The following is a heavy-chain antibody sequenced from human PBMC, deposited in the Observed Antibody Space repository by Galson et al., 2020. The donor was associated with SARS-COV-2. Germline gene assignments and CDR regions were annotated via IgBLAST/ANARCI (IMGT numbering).Heavy chain of an antibody. CDR3: AKNPPDIVVVHPYYYYMDV. J-gene: IGHJ6*03. CDR1: GFTFSRYA. D-gene: IGHD2-2*01. Sequence: SLKISCAASGFTFSRYAMSWVRQAPGKGLEWVSAISGSGGSTYYAASVKGRFTLSRDNSKNTLYLQMNSLRAEDTAVYYCAKNPPDIVVVHPYYYYMDVWGKGTTVTVSS. V-gene: IGHV3-23*01. CDR2: ISGSGGST.